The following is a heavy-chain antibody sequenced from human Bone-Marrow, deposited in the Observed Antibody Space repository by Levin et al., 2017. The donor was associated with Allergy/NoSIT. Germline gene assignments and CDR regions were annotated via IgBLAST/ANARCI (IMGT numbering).Heavy chain of an antibody. CDR1: GFTFSRCA. CDR2: VSSDGGTK. Sequence: LSLTCAASGFTFSRCAMHWVRQAPGKGLEWVAVVSSDGGTKYYADSVKGRFSISRDNSQNTVYLQMNSLRADDTAVYYCAKKFVEVWRGSTQKGDAFDIWGQGTVVAVSS. CDR3: AKKFVEVWRGSTQKGDAFDI. J-gene: IGHJ3*02. D-gene: IGHD2-2*01. V-gene: IGHV3-30-3*02.